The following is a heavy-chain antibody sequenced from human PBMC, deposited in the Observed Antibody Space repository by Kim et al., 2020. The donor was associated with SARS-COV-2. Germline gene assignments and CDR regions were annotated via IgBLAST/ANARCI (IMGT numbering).Heavy chain of an antibody. CDR3: ARVIWEQQLLGVATYGMDV. D-gene: IGHD6-13*01. CDR1: GGTFSSYA. CDR2: IIPILGIA. V-gene: IGHV1-69*04. J-gene: IGHJ6*02. Sequence: SVKVSCKASGGTFSSYAISWVRQAPGQGLEWMGRIIPILGIANYAQKFQGRVTITADKSTSTAYMELSSLRSEDTAVYYCARVIWEQQLLGVATYGMDVWGQGTTVTVSS.